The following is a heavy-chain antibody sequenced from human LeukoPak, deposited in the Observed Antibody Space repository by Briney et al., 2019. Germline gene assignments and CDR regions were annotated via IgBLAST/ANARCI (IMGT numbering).Heavy chain of an antibody. CDR2: ISSGGTYK. V-gene: IGHV3-21*01. CDR3: ARSIGGVIVFDY. D-gene: IGHD3-16*02. Sequence: GGSLRLSCAASGFTFSDYTMNWVRQAPGKGLEWVSSISSGGTYKYYADSVKGRFTISRDNAQNSLYLQMNSLRAEDTAVYYCARSIGGVIVFDYWGQGTLVTVSS. J-gene: IGHJ4*02. CDR1: GFTFSDYT.